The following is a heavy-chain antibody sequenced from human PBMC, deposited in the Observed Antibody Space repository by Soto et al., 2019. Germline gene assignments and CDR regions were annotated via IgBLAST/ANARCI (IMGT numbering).Heavy chain of an antibody. CDR3: AKDVVRFLEWLAFYGMDV. D-gene: IGHD3-3*01. Sequence: QVQLVESGGGVVQPGRSLRLSCAASGFTFSSYGMHWVRQAPGKGLEWVAVISYDGSNKYYADSVKGRFTISRDNSKNAVYLQMNSLRTEDSAVYYCAKDVVRFLEWLAFYGMDVWGQGTTVTVSS. V-gene: IGHV3-30*18. CDR2: ISYDGSNK. J-gene: IGHJ6*02. CDR1: GFTFSSYG.